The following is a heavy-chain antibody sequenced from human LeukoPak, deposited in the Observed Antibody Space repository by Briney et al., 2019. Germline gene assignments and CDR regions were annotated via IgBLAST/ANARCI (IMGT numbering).Heavy chain of an antibody. CDR3: ARAMGDYYDSSVFY. CDR2: IVPIFGTA. V-gene: IGHV1-69*13. CDR1: GGTFSSYA. J-gene: IGHJ4*02. Sequence: ASVKVPCKASGGTFSSYAISWVRQAPGQGLEWMGGIVPIFGTANYAQKFQGRVTITADESTSTAYMELSSLRSEDTAVYYCARAMGDYYDSSVFYWGQGTLVTVSS. D-gene: IGHD3-22*01.